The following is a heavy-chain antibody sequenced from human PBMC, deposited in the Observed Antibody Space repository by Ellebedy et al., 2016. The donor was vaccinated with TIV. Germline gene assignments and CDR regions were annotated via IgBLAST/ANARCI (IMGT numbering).Heavy chain of an antibody. Sequence: ASVKVSCKTSGYTFTNYAMHWVRQAPGQRLEWMGWINAGNGNTKYSQKFQGRVTITRDTSASTAYMELSSLRSEDTAVYYCARDLAHTAMLYFDYWGQGTLVTVSS. CDR3: ARDLAHTAMLYFDY. J-gene: IGHJ4*02. CDR1: GYTFTNYA. CDR2: INAGNGNT. D-gene: IGHD5-18*01. V-gene: IGHV1-3*01.